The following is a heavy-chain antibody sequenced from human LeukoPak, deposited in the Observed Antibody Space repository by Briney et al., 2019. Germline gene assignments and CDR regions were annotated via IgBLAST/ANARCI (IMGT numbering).Heavy chain of an antibody. Sequence: ASVKVSCKTSGFTFTSSAVQWVRQARGQRLEWIGWVVVGSGDTNYAQRFQERVTITRDMSTSTAYMELRSLRSEDTAVYYCAEYCSSTSCYTKVDYWGQGTLVTVSS. D-gene: IGHD2-2*02. V-gene: IGHV1-58*01. J-gene: IGHJ4*02. CDR3: AEYCSSTSCYTKVDY. CDR2: VVVGSGDT. CDR1: GFTFTSSA.